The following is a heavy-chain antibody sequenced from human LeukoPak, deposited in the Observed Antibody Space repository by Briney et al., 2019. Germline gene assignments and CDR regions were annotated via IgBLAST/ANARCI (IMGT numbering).Heavy chain of an antibody. CDR1: GFTFNHAW. Sequence: AGGPLRLSCAASGFTFNHAWMSWVRQAPGKGLEWVGRIKSKTDGGRTDFAAPVKGRFTISRDDSKNTLYLQMNSLKTEDTAIYYCTKVSGNYAFEFWGQGTLVTVSS. CDR2: IKSKTDGGRT. CDR3: TKVSGNYAFEF. D-gene: IGHD1-7*01. V-gene: IGHV3-15*01. J-gene: IGHJ4*02.